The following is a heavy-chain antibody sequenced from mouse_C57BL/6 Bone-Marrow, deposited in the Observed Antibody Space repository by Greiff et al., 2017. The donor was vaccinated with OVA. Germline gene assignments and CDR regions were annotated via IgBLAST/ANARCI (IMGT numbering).Heavy chain of an antibody. J-gene: IGHJ4*01. CDR3: ARGGIYYGSSYCAMDY. Sequence: QVQLQQPGAELVRPGTSVKLSCKASGYTFTSYWMHWVKQRPGQGLEWIGVIDPSDSYTNYNQKFKGKATLTVDTSSSTAYMQLSSLTSEDSAVYYCARGGIYYGSSYCAMDYWGQGTSVTVSS. CDR2: IDPSDSYT. V-gene: IGHV1-59*01. D-gene: IGHD1-1*01. CDR1: GYTFTSYW.